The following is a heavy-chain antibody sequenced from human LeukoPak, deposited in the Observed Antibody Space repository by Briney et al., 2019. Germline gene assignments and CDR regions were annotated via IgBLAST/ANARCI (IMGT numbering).Heavy chain of an antibody. J-gene: IGHJ4*02. D-gene: IGHD6-13*01. CDR2: IYPGDSDT. Sequence: GESLKISCKGSGYSFTSHWIGWVRQMPGKGLEWMGIIYPGDSDTRYSPSFQGQVTISADRSISTAYLQWSSLKASDTAMYYCATHRPHSSSWVFDYWGQGTLVTVSS. CDR1: GYSFTSHW. V-gene: IGHV5-51*01. CDR3: ATHRPHSSSWVFDY.